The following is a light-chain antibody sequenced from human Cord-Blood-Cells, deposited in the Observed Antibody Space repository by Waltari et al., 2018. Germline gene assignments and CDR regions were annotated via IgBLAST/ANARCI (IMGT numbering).Light chain of an antibody. J-gene: IGLJ2*01. CDR1: SSDVGSYKL. CDR2: EGS. Sequence: QSALTQPASVSGSPGQSITISCTGTSSDVGSYKLVSWYQQHPGKAPKLMIYEGSKRPSGVSNRFSGSKSGTTASLTISGLQAEDEADYYCCSYAGSSDVVFGGGTKLTVL. CDR3: CSYAGSSDVV. V-gene: IGLV2-23*01.